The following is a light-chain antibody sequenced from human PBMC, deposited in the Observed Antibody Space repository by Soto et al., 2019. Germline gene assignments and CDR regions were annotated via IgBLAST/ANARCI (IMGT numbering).Light chain of an antibody. J-gene: IGKJ1*01. CDR2: DAS. CDR1: QSISSW. V-gene: IGKV1-5*01. Sequence: DIQMTQSPSTLSTSVGGRVTITCRASQSISSWLAWYQQKPGKAPKLLIYDASNLESGVPSRFSGGGSGTQFSLTIRLLQAHDFATYYCQQYDSFWAFGQGTRVEIK. CDR3: QQYDSFWA.